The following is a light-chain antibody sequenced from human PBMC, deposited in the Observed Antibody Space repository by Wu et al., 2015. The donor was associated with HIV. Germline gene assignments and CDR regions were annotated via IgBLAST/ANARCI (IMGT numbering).Light chain of an antibody. V-gene: IGKV1-9*01. CDR1: QDIRKY. CDR2: GAS. CDR3: QQLNSYPLT. J-gene: IGKJ5*01. Sequence: QSPVSLSANVGDRVTITCRTSQDIRKYLAWYQQKPGKPPRVLISGASTLEDDVPSRFSGGGSGTEFTLTISRLQTEDFAVYYCQQLNSYPLTFGQG.